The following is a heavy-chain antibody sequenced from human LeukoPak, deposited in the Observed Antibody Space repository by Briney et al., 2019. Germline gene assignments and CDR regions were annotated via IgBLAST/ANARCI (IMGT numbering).Heavy chain of an antibody. J-gene: IGHJ4*02. D-gene: IGHD2/OR15-2a*01. CDR3: ARVYDTYYFDY. CDR2: IYHSGST. CDR1: GYSISSGYY. Sequence: SETLSLTCTVSGYSISSGYYWGWIRQPPGNGLEWIGSIYHSGSTYYNPSLKSRVTISVDTSKNQFSLKLSSVTAADTAVYYCARVYDTYYFDYWGQGTLVTVSS. V-gene: IGHV4-38-2*02.